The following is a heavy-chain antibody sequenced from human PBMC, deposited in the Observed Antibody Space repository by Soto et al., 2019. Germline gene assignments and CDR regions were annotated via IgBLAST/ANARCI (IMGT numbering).Heavy chain of an antibody. CDR3: ARVASDRQQLVTTRAKTIMMALSDAFDI. Sequence: GGSLRLSCAASGFTFSSYAMHWVRQAPGKGLEWVAVISYDGSNKYYADSVKGRFTISRDNSKNTLYLQMNSLRAEGTAVYYCARVASDRQQLVTTRAKTIMMALSDAFDIWGQGTMVTVSS. V-gene: IGHV3-30-3*01. J-gene: IGHJ3*02. D-gene: IGHD6-13*01. CDR2: ISYDGSNK. CDR1: GFTFSSYA.